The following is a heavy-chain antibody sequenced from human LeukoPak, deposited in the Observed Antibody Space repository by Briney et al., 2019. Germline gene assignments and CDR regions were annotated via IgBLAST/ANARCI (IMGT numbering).Heavy chain of an antibody. D-gene: IGHD7-27*01. Sequence: SETLSLTCTVSGGSIIIYYWNWIRQPPGKGLEWIGYVYYSGSTEYNPSLRSRVTISLEMSKHQFTLNLSSVTAADTAVYYCATNTGTVFDYWGQGALVTVSS. CDR1: GGSIIIYY. V-gene: IGHV4-59*01. CDR3: ATNTGTVFDY. CDR2: VYYSGST. J-gene: IGHJ4*02.